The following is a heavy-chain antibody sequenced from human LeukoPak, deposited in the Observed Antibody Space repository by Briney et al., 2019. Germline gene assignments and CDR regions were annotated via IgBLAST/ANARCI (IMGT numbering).Heavy chain of an antibody. CDR2: IYKIGTT. Sequence: SETLSLTCTVFGDSLTGYFLNWVRQPPGKGLEWIGHIYKIGTTNYNPSLKSRLTISADTSKNQFSLQLRSVTAADTAVYYCVIGVGWQPDYWGQGALVTVPS. J-gene: IGHJ4*02. CDR1: GDSLTGYF. V-gene: IGHV4-59*01. CDR3: VIGVGWQPDY. D-gene: IGHD2-15*01.